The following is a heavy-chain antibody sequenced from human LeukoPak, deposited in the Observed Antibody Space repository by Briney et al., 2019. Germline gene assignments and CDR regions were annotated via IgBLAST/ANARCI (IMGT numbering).Heavy chain of an antibody. J-gene: IGHJ4*02. D-gene: IGHD3-22*01. V-gene: IGHV3-11*01. Sequence: GGTLRLSCAVSGFTFSDYYMSWIRQAPGKGLEWVSYISSSGSTIYYADPVKGRFTFPRHNAKNSLYLQLNSRIGDDTAVYYCWREYYYDSSGYYYGYWGQGTLVTVSS. CDR1: GFTFSDYY. CDR3: WREYYYDSSGYYYGY. CDR2: ISSSGSTI.